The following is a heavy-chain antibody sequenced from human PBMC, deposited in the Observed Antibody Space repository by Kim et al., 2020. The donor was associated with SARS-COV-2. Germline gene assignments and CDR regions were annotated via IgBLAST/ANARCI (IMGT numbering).Heavy chain of an antibody. Sequence: SETLSLTCAVYGGSFSGNYWCWVRQPPGPGLGLIGEINHSGSTNYNPSLNSRITISVDTSKNQFSLKLSSVTAAATAVYYCARGSVTLRLRSARRNDYWGQGTLVTVSS. CDR2: INHSGST. J-gene: IGHJ4*02. CDR1: GGSFSGNY. CDR3: ARGSVTLRLRSARRNDY. V-gene: IGHV4-34*01. D-gene: IGHD3-16*01.